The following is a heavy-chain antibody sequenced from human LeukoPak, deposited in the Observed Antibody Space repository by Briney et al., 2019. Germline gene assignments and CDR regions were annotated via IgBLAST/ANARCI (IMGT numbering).Heavy chain of an antibody. CDR2: ISYSGST. V-gene: IGHV4-30-4*01. Sequence: PSETLSLTCTVSGGSISSDDYYWSWIRQPPGKGLEWIGYISYSGSTYYNPSLKSRVIISIDTSKNQFSLKLNSVTAADTAVYYCVRNDDSSGPIKPHDRYYGMDVWGQGTTVAVSS. CDR1: GGSISSDDYY. D-gene: IGHD6-19*01. J-gene: IGHJ6*02. CDR3: VRNDDSSGPIKPHDRYYGMDV.